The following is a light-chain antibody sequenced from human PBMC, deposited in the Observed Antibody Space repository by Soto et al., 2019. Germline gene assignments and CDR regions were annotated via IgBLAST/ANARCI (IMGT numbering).Light chain of an antibody. J-gene: IGKJ4*01. Sequence: EIVLTQSPATLSLSPGERATLSCRASQSVSSSLAWYQQKPRQAPRLLIYSASIRATGIPGRFSGSGSGTDFTLTISRLEAEYVAVYYCQQRSNWLTFGGGTKVEIK. V-gene: IGKV3-11*01. CDR1: QSVSSS. CDR2: SAS. CDR3: QQRSNWLT.